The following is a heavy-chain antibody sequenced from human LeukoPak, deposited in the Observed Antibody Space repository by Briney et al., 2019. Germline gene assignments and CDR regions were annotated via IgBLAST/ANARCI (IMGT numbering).Heavy chain of an antibody. V-gene: IGHV3-30*18. J-gene: IGHJ6*02. CDR1: GFTFSSYG. Sequence: GGSLRLSCAASGFTFSSYGMHWVRQAPGKGLEWVAVISYDGSNKYYADSVKGRFTISRDNSKNTLYLQMNSLRAEDTAVYYCAKASYCSSTSCYRRPPNGMDVWGQGTTVTVSS. CDR3: AKASYCSSTSCYRRPPNGMDV. D-gene: IGHD2-2*01. CDR2: ISYDGSNK.